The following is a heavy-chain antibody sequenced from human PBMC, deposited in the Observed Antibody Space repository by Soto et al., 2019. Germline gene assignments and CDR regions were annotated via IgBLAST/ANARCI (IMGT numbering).Heavy chain of an antibody. V-gene: IGHV3-7*01. J-gene: IGHJ6*02. Sequence: EVQLVESGGGWVKPGGSLRLSWAASGLPFGAFWMTWVARAQGKGREWVANIKQDGSEKYYVDSVKGRFTISRENAKNSLYLQMNSLRAEDTAVYYCAGPMVRGVPGMDVWGQGTTVTVSS. CDR3: AGPMVRGVPGMDV. CDR1: GLPFGAFW. CDR2: IKQDGSEK. D-gene: IGHD3-10*01.